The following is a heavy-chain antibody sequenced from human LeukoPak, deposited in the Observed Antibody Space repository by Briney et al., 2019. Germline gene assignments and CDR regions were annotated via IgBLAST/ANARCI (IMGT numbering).Heavy chain of an antibody. CDR3: ARGLVGSDDYVWGRYRTPYYFDY. V-gene: IGHV4-34*01. CDR1: DGSFSGYY. D-gene: IGHD3-16*02. J-gene: IGHJ4*02. CDR2: INHSGST. Sequence: PSETLSLTCAVYDGSFSGYYWSWIRQPPRKGLEWIGEINHSGSTNYNQSHKRRDTISVDTSKNKFSLKLRSEPAADAAVYYCARGLVGSDDYVWGRYRTPYYFDYWGQGTLVTVSS.